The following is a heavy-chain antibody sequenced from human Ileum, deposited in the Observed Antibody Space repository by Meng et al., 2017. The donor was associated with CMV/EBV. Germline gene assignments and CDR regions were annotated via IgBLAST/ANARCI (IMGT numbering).Heavy chain of an antibody. D-gene: IGHD2-15*01. CDR2: ISYDGSNK. CDR3: ARVVVVAASSDAFDI. V-gene: IGHV3-30-3*01. J-gene: IGHJ3*02. Sequence: GGSLRLSCAASGFTFSSYAMHWVRQAPGKGLEWVAVISYDGSNKYYADSVKGRFTISRDNSKNTLYLQMNSLRAEDTAVYYCARVVVVAASSDAFDIWGQGTMVTVS. CDR1: GFTFSSYA.